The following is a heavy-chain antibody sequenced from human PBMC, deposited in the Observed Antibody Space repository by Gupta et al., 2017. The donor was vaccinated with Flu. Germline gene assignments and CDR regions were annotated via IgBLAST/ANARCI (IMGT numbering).Heavy chain of an antibody. D-gene: IGHD5-18*01. Sequence: GRFTISRDNSKNTLYLQMNSLRAEDTAVYYCAKEGLAYTAMVTGWFDPWGQGTLVTVSS. J-gene: IGHJ5*02. CDR3: AKEGLAYTAMVTGWFDP. V-gene: IGHV3-30*02.